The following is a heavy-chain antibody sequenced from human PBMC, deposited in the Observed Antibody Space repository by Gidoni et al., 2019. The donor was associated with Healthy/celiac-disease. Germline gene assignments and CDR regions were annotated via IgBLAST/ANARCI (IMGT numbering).Heavy chain of an antibody. CDR1: GFTFSSYG. Sequence: QVQLVESGGGVVQPGRSLRLSCAASGFTFSSYGMHWVRQAPGKGLEWVAVIWYDGSNKYYADSVKGRFTISRDNSKNTLYLQMNSLRAEDTAVYYCARDWSSRRRGYYYYYGMDVWGQGTTVTVSS. D-gene: IGHD3-10*01. J-gene: IGHJ6*02. CDR2: IWYDGSNK. CDR3: ARDWSSRRRGYYYYYGMDV. V-gene: IGHV3-33*01.